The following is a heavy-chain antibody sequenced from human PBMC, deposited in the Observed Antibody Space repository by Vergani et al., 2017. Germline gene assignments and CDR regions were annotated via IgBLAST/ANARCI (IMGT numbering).Heavy chain of an antibody. CDR3: AKDRTYYDFWSGYYHYYYGMDV. D-gene: IGHD3-3*01. J-gene: IGHJ6*02. CDR2: IYSGGST. V-gene: IGHV3-66*01. Sequence: EVQLVESGGGLVQPGGSLRLSCAASGFTVSSNYMSWVRQAPGKGLEWVSVIYSGGSTYYADSVKGRFTISRDNAKNTLYLQMNSLRAEDTAVYYCAKDRTYYDFWSGYYHYYYGMDVWGQGTTVTVSS. CDR1: GFTVSSNY.